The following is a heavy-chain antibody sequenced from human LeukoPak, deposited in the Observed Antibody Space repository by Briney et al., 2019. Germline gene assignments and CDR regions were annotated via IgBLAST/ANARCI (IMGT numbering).Heavy chain of an antibody. D-gene: IGHD6-13*01. Sequence: ASVKVSCNASGYTFTIYDINWVRQATGQGLEWMGWMNPNSGNTGYTQKFQGRDTITRNTSISTAYMELSSLRSEDTAVYYCARGVAVIAAAGNNWFDPWGQGTLVTAS. CDR2: MNPNSGNT. CDR3: ARGVAVIAAAGNNWFDP. CDR1: GYTFTIYD. V-gene: IGHV1-8*03. J-gene: IGHJ5*02.